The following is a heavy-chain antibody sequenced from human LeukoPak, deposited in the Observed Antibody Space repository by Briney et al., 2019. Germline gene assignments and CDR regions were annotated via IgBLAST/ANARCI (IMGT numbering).Heavy chain of an antibody. Sequence: PSQTLSLTCIVSGGSISSGGYYWSWIRQHPGKGLEWIGYIYYSGSTYYNPSLKSRVTISVDTSKNQFSLKLSSVTAADTAVYYCARDRALVFYGDYSPDPPYYYYGMDVWGQGTTVTVSS. V-gene: IGHV4-31*03. CDR3: ARDRALVFYGDYSPDPPYYYYGMDV. J-gene: IGHJ6*02. D-gene: IGHD4-17*01. CDR2: IYYSGST. CDR1: GGSISSGGYY.